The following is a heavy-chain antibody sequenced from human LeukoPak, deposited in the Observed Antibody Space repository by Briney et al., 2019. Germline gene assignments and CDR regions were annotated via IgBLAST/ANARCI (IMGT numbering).Heavy chain of an antibody. D-gene: IGHD2-15*01. J-gene: IGHJ4*02. CDR2: IRSDGINT. CDR3: AKTLTDYCSGGSCYSGSYYFDY. Sequence: PGGSLRLSCAASGFTFSNYGMHWVRQAPGKGREGVAFIRSDGINTYYADSVKGRFTISRDNSKNTLYLQMNSLRAEDTAVYYCAKTLTDYCSGGSCYSGSYYFDYWGQGTLVTVSS. CDR1: GFTFSNYG. V-gene: IGHV3-30*02.